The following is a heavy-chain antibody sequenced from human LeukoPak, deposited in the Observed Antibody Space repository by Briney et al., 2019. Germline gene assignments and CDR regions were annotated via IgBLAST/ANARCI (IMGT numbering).Heavy chain of an antibody. CDR1: GGSISTYY. V-gene: IGHV4-59*08. J-gene: IGHJ4*02. CDR3: ARHGPLYDIWSAQFYFDY. D-gene: IGHD3-3*01. CDR2: IYYSGTT. Sequence: SETLSLNCTVSGGSISTYYWSWIRQPPGKGLEWIGYIYYSGTTNYNPSLKSRVTISVDMSKSQFSLTLSSVTAADTALYYCARHGPLYDIWSAQFYFDYWGQGTLVAVSS.